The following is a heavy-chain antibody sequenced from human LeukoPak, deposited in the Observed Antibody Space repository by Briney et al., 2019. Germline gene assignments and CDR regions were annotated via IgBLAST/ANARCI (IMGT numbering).Heavy chain of an antibody. CDR1: GVSISSYY. CDR3: ARDSSRRGGGMDA. J-gene: IGHJ6*02. Sequence: SETLSLTCTVSGVSISSYYWSWIRQPRGKALEWIGYIYYSGSTNYNPPLKSRVTISVDTSKNQFSLKLSSVTAADTAVYYCARDSSRRGGGMDAWGQGTTVTVSS. D-gene: IGHD2-15*01. CDR2: IYYSGST. V-gene: IGHV4-59*01.